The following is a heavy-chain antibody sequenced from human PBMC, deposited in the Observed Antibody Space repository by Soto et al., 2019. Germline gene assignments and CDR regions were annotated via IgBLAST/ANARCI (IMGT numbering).Heavy chain of an antibody. CDR2: ISAYNGNT. CDR1: GYTFTSYG. CDR3: ARDGSRWYLNWFDP. V-gene: IGHV1-18*01. J-gene: IGHJ5*02. D-gene: IGHD2-15*01. Sequence: SSVKVSCKASGYTFTSYGISWVRQAPGQGREWMGWISAYNGNTNYAQKLQGRVTMTTDTSTSTAYMELRSLRSDDTAVYYCARDGSRWYLNWFDPWGQGTLVTVSS.